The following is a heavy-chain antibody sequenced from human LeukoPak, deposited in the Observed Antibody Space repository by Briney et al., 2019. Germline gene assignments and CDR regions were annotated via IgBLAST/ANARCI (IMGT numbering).Heavy chain of an antibody. J-gene: IGHJ4*02. CDR2: ISNSGST. CDR1: GGSISDYY. CDR3: AKVGRGDYVWGSYSFDY. V-gene: IGHV4-59*01. D-gene: IGHD3-16*01. Sequence: SETLSLICTVSGGSISDYYWSWIRQPPGKGLEWIGYISNSGSTNYNPSLKSRVTISVDTSKNQFSLKLSSVTAADTAVYYCAKVGRGDYVWGSYSFDYWGQGTLVTVSS.